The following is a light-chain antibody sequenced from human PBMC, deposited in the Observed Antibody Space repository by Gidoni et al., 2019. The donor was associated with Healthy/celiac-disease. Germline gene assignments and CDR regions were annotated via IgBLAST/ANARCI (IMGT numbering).Light chain of an antibody. CDR2: DAS. Sequence: DIQMTQSPSTLSASVGDRVTITCRASQSISSWLAWYQQKPGKAPKLLIYDASSLESGVPSRFSGSGSGTEVTRTISRLQPDDFATYYCQQYNSYSRTFGQGTKVEIK. V-gene: IGKV1-5*01. CDR3: QQYNSYSRT. CDR1: QSISSW. J-gene: IGKJ1*01.